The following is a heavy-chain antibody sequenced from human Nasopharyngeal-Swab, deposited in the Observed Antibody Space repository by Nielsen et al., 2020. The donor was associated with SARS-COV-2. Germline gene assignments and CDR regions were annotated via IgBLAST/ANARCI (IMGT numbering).Heavy chain of an antibody. CDR2: IPRSGNT. V-gene: IGHV4-34*01. D-gene: IGHD2-2*01. J-gene: IGHJ6*03. CDR3: ARVNYGGGIVPASYSFFMDV. CDR1: GVSFSGYH. Sequence: SETLSLTCSLNGVSFSGYHWGWIRQSPGKRLEWIGDIPRSGNTNYNPALKSRVIMSVATYKDEFSLKLTSVTAADTAIYFCARVNYGGGIVPASYSFFMDVWGKGTSVTVSS.